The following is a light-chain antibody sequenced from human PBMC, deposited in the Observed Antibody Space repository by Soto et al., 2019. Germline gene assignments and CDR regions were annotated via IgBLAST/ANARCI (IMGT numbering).Light chain of an antibody. J-gene: IGLJ1*01. V-gene: IGLV2-23*01. CDR1: SSDVGSYNL. CDR2: EAT. CDR3: CSYAGTSSYV. Sequence: QSALTQPASVSGSPGQSITISCTGTSSDVGSYNLVSWYQQLPGKAPKVLIYEATKRPSGVSSRFSGSKSGNTASLTISGLQAEDEADYHCCSYAGTSSYVFGTRTKVTVL.